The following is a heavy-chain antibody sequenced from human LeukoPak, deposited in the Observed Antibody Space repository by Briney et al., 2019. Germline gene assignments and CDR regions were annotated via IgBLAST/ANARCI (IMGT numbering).Heavy chain of an antibody. CDR3: ARGDSIAAAEFNY. D-gene: IGHD6-13*01. CDR1: VPPFCAYY. V-gene: IGHV1-2*02. CDR2: INPNSRIK. J-gene: IGHJ4*02. Sequence: ASVTVSCKAAVPPFCAYYIHWVRQAPGQGLEWMGWINPNSRIKKNAQKFQGRVTMTRDTSTSTVYMELSSLRSEDTAVYYCARGDSIAAAEFNYWGQGTLVTVSS.